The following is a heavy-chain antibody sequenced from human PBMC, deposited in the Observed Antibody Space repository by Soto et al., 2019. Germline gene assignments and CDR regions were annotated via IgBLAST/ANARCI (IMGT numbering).Heavy chain of an antibody. Sequence: PSETLSLTCTVSGGSISSYYWSWIRQPPGKGLEWIGYIYYSGSTNYDPSLKSRVTISVDTSKNQFSLKLSSVTAADTAVYYCARSGHLLWFWAPKHYYYYGMDVWGQGTTVTVSS. CDR3: ARSGHLLWFWAPKHYYYYGMDV. V-gene: IGHV4-59*01. CDR1: GGSISSYY. D-gene: IGHD3-10*01. CDR2: IYYSGST. J-gene: IGHJ6*02.